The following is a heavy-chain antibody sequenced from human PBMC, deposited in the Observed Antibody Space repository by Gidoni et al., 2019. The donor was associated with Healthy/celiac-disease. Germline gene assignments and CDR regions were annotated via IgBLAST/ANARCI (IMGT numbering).Heavy chain of an antibody. CDR1: GGSISSSSYY. CDR3: ARQGPQGYSSGWYGRELNWFDP. Sequence: QLQLQESGPGLVKPSETLSLTCTVSGGSISSSSYYWGWIRQPPGKGLEWIGSIYYSGSTYYNPSLKSRVTISVDTSKNQFSLKLSSVTAADTAVYYCARQGPQGYSSGWYGRELNWFDPWGQGTLVTVSS. J-gene: IGHJ5*02. CDR2: IYYSGST. V-gene: IGHV4-39*01. D-gene: IGHD6-19*01.